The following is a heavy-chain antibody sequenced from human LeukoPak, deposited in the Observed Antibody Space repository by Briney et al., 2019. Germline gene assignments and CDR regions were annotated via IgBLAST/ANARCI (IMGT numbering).Heavy chain of an antibody. Sequence: PSETLPLTCPVSGGSLSSYYRSWIRQPPGRGRAGIGNIYDSGSTNYNPSLNSRLTIAVDTSKNQCSLKLSSVTAADTAVYYCARQSISGSSLSYFDYWGQGTLVNVSS. CDR1: GGSLSSYY. D-gene: IGHD3-22*01. J-gene: IGHJ4*02. V-gene: IGHV4-59*01. CDR2: IYDSGST. CDR3: ARQSISGSSLSYFDY.